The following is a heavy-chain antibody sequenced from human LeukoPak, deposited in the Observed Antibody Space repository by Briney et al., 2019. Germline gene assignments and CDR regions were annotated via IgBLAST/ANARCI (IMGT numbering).Heavy chain of an antibody. V-gene: IGHV3-23*01. CDR3: ATAPERTYRLFDY. J-gene: IGHJ4*02. CDR2: IGASGAGT. Sequence: GGSLRLSCAGSGFKLSSNAMGWPRQAPGKGLEYVSAIGASGAGTYYADSVKGRFTISRDNSKNMLYLAMSSLSAEDTAVYYCATAPERTYRLFDYWGQGTLVTVSS. D-gene: IGHD3-16*02. CDR1: GFKLSSNA.